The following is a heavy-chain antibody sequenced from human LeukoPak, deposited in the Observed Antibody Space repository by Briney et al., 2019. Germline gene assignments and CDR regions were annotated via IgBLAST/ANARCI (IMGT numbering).Heavy chain of an antibody. CDR1: GGSFSGYY. V-gene: IGHV4-34*01. CDR2: ISLSGGT. J-gene: IGHJ4*02. CDR3: TRSYRDGDSGHSYGFDH. D-gene: IGHD5-18*01. Sequence: SGTLSLTCAVYGGSFSGYYWSWIRQSPGKGLEWIGDISLSGGTHYSPSLKSRVIMSADTSKNQFSLKLSSVTAADTAVYYCTRSYRDGDSGHSYGFDHWGQGTLVSVSS.